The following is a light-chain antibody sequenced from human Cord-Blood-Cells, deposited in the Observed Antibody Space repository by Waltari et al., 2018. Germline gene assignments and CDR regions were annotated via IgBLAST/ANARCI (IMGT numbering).Light chain of an antibody. CDR3: SSYTSSSTFPYV. Sequence: QSALTQPPSVSGSPGQSVTISCTGTSSDVGSYNRVSWYQQPPGTAPNLMIYEVSNRPSGVPDRFSGSKSGNTASLTISGLQAEDEADYYCSSYTSSSTFPYVFGTGTKVTVL. CDR1: SSDVGSYNR. CDR2: EVS. J-gene: IGLJ1*01. V-gene: IGLV2-18*02.